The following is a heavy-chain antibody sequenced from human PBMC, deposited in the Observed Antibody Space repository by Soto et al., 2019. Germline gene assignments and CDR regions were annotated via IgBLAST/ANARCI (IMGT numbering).Heavy chain of an antibody. D-gene: IGHD4-17*01. J-gene: IGHJ4*02. Sequence: ASVKVSCKASGGTFSSYAISWVRQAPGQGLEWMGGIIPIFGTANYAQKFQGRVTITADESTSTAYMELSSLRAEDTAVYYCAKLPLLDYGGPWDYFDYWGQGTLVTVSS. V-gene: IGHV1-69*13. CDR3: AKLPLLDYGGPWDYFDY. CDR1: GGTFSSYA. CDR2: IIPIFGTA.